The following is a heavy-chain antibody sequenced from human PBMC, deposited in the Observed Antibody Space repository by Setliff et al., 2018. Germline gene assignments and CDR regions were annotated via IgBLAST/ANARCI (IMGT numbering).Heavy chain of an antibody. CDR3: ATLRGYTYGYDY. V-gene: IGHV1-18*01. CDR2: ISPYNGNT. Sequence: ASVKVSCKASGGTFSSYGISWVRQAPGQGLEWMGWISPYNGNTNYAQRFQDRVTMTTDASTNTAYMELRSLGSDDTAVYYCATLRGYTYGYDYWGQGTLVTVSS. CDR1: GGTFSSYG. D-gene: IGHD5-18*01. J-gene: IGHJ4*02.